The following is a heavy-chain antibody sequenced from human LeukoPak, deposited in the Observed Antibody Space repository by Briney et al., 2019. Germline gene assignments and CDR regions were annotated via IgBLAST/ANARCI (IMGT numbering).Heavy chain of an antibody. CDR1: GGSFSGYY. J-gene: IGHJ4*02. D-gene: IGHD3-22*01. V-gene: IGHV4-34*01. CDR3: ARANPYYYDSSGYYYGFNY. Sequence: SETLSLTCAVYGGSFSGYYWSWIRQPPGKGLEWIGEINHSGSTNYNPSLKSRVTISVDTSKNQFSLKLSSVTAADTAVYYCARANPYYYDSSGYYYGFNYWGQGTLVTVSS. CDR2: INHSGST.